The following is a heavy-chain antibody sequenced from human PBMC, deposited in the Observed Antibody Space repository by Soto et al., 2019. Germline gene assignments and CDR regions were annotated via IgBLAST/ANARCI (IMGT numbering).Heavy chain of an antibody. V-gene: IGHV3-30*18. CDR1: GFTFSSYG. Sequence: GSLRLSCAASGFTFSSYGMHWVRQAPGKGLEWVAVISYDGSNKYYADSVKGRFTISRDNSKNTLYLQMNSLRAEDTAVYYCAKVWPYGYYGMDVWGQGTTVTVSS. J-gene: IGHJ6*02. CDR3: AKVWPYGYYGMDV. CDR2: ISYDGSNK. D-gene: IGHD4-17*01.